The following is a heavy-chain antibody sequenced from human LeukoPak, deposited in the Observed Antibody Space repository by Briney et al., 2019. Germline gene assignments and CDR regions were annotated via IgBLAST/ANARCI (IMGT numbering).Heavy chain of an antibody. CDR3: AREGSYCDGGDCYSFDL. CDR2: MHVGSGNT. Sequence: ASVQVSCKASGYTFIAHYLHWVRQAPGLGPEWLGWMHVGSGNTRYAPKFQDRVTLSRDTYINTAYMELSSLTSDDTAVYYCAREGSYCDGGDCYSFDLWGQGTLVTVSS. V-gene: IGHV1-2*02. D-gene: IGHD2-21*02. CDR1: GYTFIAHY. J-gene: IGHJ4*02.